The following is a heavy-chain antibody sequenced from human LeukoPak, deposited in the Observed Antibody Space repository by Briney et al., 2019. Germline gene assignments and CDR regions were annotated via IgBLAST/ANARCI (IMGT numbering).Heavy chain of an antibody. J-gene: IGHJ6*03. V-gene: IGHV4-61*02. CDR2: IYTSGST. CDR1: GGSISSGSYY. Sequence: SETLSLTCTVSGGSISSGSYYWSWIRQPAGKGLEWIGRIYTSGSTNYNPSLKSRVTISVDTSKNQFSLKLSSVTAADTAVYYCARDEYSSSSRSFFDYYYYMDVWGKGTTVTVSS. CDR3: ARDEYSSSSRSFFDYYYYMDV. D-gene: IGHD6-6*01.